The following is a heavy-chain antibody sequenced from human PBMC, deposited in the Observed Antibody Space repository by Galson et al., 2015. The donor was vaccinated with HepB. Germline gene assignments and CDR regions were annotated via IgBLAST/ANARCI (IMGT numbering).Heavy chain of an antibody. CDR3: ATGPRDFDY. Sequence: SLRLSCAASGITFSSYAMSWVRQAPGKGLEWVAAITGSFSGAYYADSVKGRFTISRDNSKDTLFLQMNSLRAEDTAVYYCATGPRDFDYWGQGTLVTVSS. CDR2: ITGSFSGA. CDR1: GITFSSYA. J-gene: IGHJ4*02. V-gene: IGHV3-23*01.